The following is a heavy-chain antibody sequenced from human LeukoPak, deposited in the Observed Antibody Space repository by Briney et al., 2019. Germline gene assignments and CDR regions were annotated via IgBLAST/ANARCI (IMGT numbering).Heavy chain of an antibody. V-gene: IGHV4-34*01. D-gene: IGHD3-3*01. CDR3: ARGRITIPSAVFDY. J-gene: IGHJ4*02. CDR1: GGSFSGYY. CDR2: INHSGST. Sequence: SETLSLTCAVYGGSFSGYYWSWIRQPPGKGLEWIGEINHSGSTNYNPSLKSRVTISVDTSKNQFSLKLSSVTAADTAVYYCARGRITIPSAVFDYWGQGTLVTVSS.